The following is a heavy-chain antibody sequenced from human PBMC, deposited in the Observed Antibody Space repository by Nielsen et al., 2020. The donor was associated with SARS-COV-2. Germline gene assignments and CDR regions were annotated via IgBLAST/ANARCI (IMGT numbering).Heavy chain of an antibody. Sequence: WVRQAPGQGLEWMGWISAYNGNTNYAQKLQGRVTMTTDTSTSTAYMELRSLRSDDTAVYYCARDGSYGYVDYWGQGTLVTVSS. J-gene: IGHJ4*02. CDR2: ISAYNGNT. V-gene: IGHV1-18*01. D-gene: IGHD5-18*01. CDR3: ARDGSYGYVDY.